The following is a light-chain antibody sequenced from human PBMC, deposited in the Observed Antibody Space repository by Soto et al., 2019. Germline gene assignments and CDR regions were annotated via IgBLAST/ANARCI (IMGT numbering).Light chain of an antibody. CDR1: ESIARH. J-gene: IGKJ5*01. CDR2: AAS. CDR3: QQTYSTLAIT. Sequence: DIQMTQSPSSLSASVGDRVTITCRASESIARHLNWYQQKPGKAPKLLIYAASSLQNGVPSRFRGGGSGTDFNLTINNLQPEDFVAYYCQQTYSTLAITFGQGTRLQIK. V-gene: IGKV1-39*01.